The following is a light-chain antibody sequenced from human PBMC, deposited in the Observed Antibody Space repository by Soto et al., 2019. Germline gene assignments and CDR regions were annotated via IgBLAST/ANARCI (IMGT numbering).Light chain of an antibody. CDR3: TSYAGDTSLGV. CDR1: SSDVGGYNY. V-gene: IGLV2-8*01. CDR2: EVS. Sequence: QSALTQPPSASGSPGQSVTISCTGTSSDVGGYNYVSWYQQHPGKAPKLMIYEVSERPSGVPDRFSGSKSGNTASLTVSGLQAEDEADYYCTSYAGDTSLGVLGGGTKLTVL. J-gene: IGLJ3*02.